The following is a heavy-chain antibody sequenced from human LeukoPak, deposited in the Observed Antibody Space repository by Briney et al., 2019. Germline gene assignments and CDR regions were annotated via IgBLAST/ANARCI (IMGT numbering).Heavy chain of an antibody. CDR3: ATSELDQLLTSLYY. D-gene: IGHD2-2*01. J-gene: IGHJ4*02. CDR2: ISYDGSNK. V-gene: IGHV3-30-3*01. Sequence: GGSLRLSCAASGFTFSSYAMHWVRQAPGKGLEWVAVISYDGSNKYYADSVKGRFTISRDNSKNTLYLQMNSLRAEDTAVYYRATSELDQLLTSLYYWGQGTLVTVSS. CDR1: GFTFSSYA.